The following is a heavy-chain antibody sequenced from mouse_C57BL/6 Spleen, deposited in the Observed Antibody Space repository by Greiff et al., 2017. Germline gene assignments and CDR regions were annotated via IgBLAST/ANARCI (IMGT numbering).Heavy chain of an antibody. V-gene: IGHV5-6*01. CDR2: ISSGGSYT. J-gene: IGHJ4*01. D-gene: IGHD3-2*02. CDR3: ARLSSLRLYAMDY. CDR1: GFTFSSYG. Sequence: EVQRVESGGDLVKPGGSLKLSCAASGFTFSSYGMSWVRQTPDKRLEWVATISSGGSYTYYPDSVKGRFTISRDNAKNTLYLQMSSLKSEDTAMYYCARLSSLRLYAMDYWGQGTSVTVSS.